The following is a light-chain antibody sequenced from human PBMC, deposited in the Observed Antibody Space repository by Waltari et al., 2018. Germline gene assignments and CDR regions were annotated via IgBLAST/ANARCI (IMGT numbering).Light chain of an antibody. V-gene: IGKV1-39*01. CDR1: QSISSY. J-gene: IGKJ1*01. CDR2: AAS. CDR3: QQSYSTPRT. Sequence: DIQMTQSPSSLSASVGDRVTITCRASQSISSYLNWYQQKPGKAPKLLIYAASSLQSGVPSRFSGSGSGTDFTLTISSLQPEDFATYYCQQSYSTPRTFGRATKVEIK.